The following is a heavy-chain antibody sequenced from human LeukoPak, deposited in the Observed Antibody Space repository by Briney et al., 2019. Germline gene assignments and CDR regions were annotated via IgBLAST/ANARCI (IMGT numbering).Heavy chain of an antibody. J-gene: IGHJ3*02. D-gene: IGHD2-15*01. V-gene: IGHV5-51*01. CDR2: IYPGDSDT. CDR3: ASSGYCSGGSCYSDAFDI. CDR1: GYRFTSYW. Sequence: GESLKISFKGSGYRFTSYWIGWVRPMPGKGLEWMGIIYPGDSDTRYSPSFQGQVTISADKSISTAYLQWSSLKASDTAMYYCASSGYCSGGSCYSDAFDIWGQGTMVTVSS.